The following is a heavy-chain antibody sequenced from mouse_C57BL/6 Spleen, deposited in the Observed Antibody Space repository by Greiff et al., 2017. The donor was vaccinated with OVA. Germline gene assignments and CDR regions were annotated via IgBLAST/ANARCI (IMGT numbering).Heavy chain of an antibody. D-gene: IGHD1-1*01. CDR1: GYAFSSYW. J-gene: IGHJ2*01. CDR3: ASYYYGSSSV. CDR2: IYPGDSDT. Sequence: VKLMESGAELVKPGASVKISCKASGYAFSSYWMNWVKQRPGKGLEWIGQIYPGDSDTNYNGKFKGKATLTADKSSSTAYMQLSSLTSEDSAVYFCASYYYGSSSVWGQGTTLTVSS. V-gene: IGHV1-80*01.